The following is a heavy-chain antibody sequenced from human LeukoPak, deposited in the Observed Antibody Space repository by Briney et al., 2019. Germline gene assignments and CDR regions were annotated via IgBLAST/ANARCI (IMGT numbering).Heavy chain of an antibody. V-gene: IGHV4-39*01. J-gene: IGHJ4*02. Sequence: PSETLSLTCTVSGGSISSGDYYWSWIRQPPGKGLEWIGSIYYSGSTYYNPYVKSRVTISVDTSKNQFSLKLNSVTAADTTVYYCARHRGYYDSSGYKFDDWGQGTLVTVSS. CDR2: IYYSGST. CDR1: GGSISSGDYY. CDR3: ARHRGYYDSSGYKFDD. D-gene: IGHD3-22*01.